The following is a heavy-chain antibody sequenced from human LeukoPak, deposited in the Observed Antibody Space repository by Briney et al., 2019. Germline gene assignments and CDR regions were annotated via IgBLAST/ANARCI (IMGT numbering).Heavy chain of an antibody. V-gene: IGHV1-69*05. CDR2: IIPIFGTA. CDR1: GGTFSSYA. J-gene: IGHJ6*03. D-gene: IGHD6-6*01. CDR3: ARVECRQLVPPYYYYMDV. Sequence: GSSVKVSCKASGGTFSSYAISWVRQAPGQGLEWMGGIIPIFGTANYAQKFQGRVTITTDESTSTAYMELSSLRSEDTAVYYCARVECRQLVPPYYYYMDVWGKGTTVTVSS.